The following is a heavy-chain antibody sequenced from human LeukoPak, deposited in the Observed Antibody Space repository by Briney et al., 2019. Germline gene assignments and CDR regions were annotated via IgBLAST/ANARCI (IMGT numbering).Heavy chain of an antibody. CDR1: GGSFSGYY. CDR3: ASVPYYYDSSGYY. V-gene: IGHV4-34*01. CDR2: INHRGST. J-gene: IGHJ4*02. D-gene: IGHD3-22*01. Sequence: SETLSLTCAVYGGSFSGYYWSWIRQPPGKGLEWIGEINHRGSTNYNPSLKSRATISVDTSKNQFSLKLSSVTAADTAVYYCASVPYYYDSSGYYWGQGTLVTVSS.